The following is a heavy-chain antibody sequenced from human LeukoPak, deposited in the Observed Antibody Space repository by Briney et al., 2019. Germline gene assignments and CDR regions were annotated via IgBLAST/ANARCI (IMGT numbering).Heavy chain of an antibody. J-gene: IGHJ6*02. CDR3: ARADNGMDV. V-gene: IGHV1-69*04. CDR1: GGTFSSYA. Sequence: SVKVSCKASGGTFSSYAISWVRQAPGQGLEWMGRVIPILGIANYAQKFQGRVTITADKSTSTAYMELSSLRSEDTAVYYCARADNGMDVWGQGTTVTVSS. CDR2: VIPILGIA.